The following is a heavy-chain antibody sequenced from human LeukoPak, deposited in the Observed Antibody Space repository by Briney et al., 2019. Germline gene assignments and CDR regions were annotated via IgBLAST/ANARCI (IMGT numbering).Heavy chain of an antibody. CDR3: ARVPFVVMGVTGNWFDP. J-gene: IGHJ5*02. Sequence: RASVKVSCTASGYTFTNYAMNWVRQAPGQGLEWMGWINTNSGNPTYAQGFTGRFVFSLDTLVNTAYLQISSLKAEDTAVYYCARVPFVVMGVTGNWFDPWGQGTLVTVSS. CDR1: GYTFTNYA. CDR2: INTNSGNP. V-gene: IGHV7-4-1*02. D-gene: IGHD2-8*01.